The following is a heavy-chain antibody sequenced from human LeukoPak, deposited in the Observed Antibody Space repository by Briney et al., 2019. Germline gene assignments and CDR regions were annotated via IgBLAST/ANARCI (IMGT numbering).Heavy chain of an antibody. V-gene: IGHV3-23*01. CDR1: GFTFDSYA. J-gene: IGHJ6*02. D-gene: IGHD3-9*01. Sequence: GGSLRLSCAGSGFTFDSYAMSWVRPAPGKGLEWVSSISASGDRTYYGDSAKGRFTFSRDNSKNTLWLQMTSLRAEDTAVYFCAKDSVIFATWYYYYYGMDVWGQGTTVTVSS. CDR2: ISASGDRT. CDR3: AKDSVIFATWYYYYYGMDV.